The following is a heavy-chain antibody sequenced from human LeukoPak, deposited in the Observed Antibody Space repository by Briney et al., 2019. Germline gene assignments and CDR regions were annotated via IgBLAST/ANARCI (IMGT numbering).Heavy chain of an antibody. CDR1: GFTVSSNY. D-gene: IGHD3-10*01. V-gene: IGHV3-66*02. CDR2: IYSGGST. CDR3: ARDKYYGSGSYAHFDY. J-gene: IGHJ4*02. Sequence: GXXXRLSCAASGFTVSSNYMSWVRQAPGKGLEWVSVIYSGGSTYYADSVKGRFSISRDNSKNTLYLQMNSLRAEDTAVYYCARDKYYGSGSYAHFDYWGQGTLVTVSS.